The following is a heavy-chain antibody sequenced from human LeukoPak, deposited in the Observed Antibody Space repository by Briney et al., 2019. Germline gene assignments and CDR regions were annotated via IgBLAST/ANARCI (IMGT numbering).Heavy chain of an antibody. CDR1: GYSFTSYW. D-gene: IGHD6-13*01. Sequence: GESLKISCKGSGYSFTSYWIGWVRQMPGKGLEWMGIMYPGDSDTRYSPSFQGQVTISADKSITTAYVQWSSLKASDTAMHYCARSAVVGAFDAFDIWGQGTTVTVSS. CDR2: MYPGDSDT. CDR3: ARSAVVGAFDAFDI. V-gene: IGHV5-51*01. J-gene: IGHJ3*02.